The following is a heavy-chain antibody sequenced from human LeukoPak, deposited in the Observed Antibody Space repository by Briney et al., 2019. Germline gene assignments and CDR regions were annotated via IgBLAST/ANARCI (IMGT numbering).Heavy chain of an antibody. D-gene: IGHD3-22*01. CDR2: IIPIFGTA. CDR1: GGTFSSYA. V-gene: IGHV1-69*05. CDR3: ARDLRYYYDSSGYYYS. J-gene: IGHJ4*02. Sequence: SVKVSCKASGGTFSSYAISWVRRAPGQGLEWMGRIIPIFGTANYAQKFQGRVTITTDESTSTAYMELSSLRSEDTAVYDCARDLRYYYDSSGYYYSWGQGTLVTVSS.